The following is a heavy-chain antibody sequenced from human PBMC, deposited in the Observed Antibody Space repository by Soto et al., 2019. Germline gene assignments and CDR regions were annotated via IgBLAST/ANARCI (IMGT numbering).Heavy chain of an antibody. CDR3: ARGSINVGAQVNDC. J-gene: IGHJ4*02. CDR1: GGSFSGYY. V-gene: IGHV4-34*11. Sequence: SLTCAVYGGSFSGYYWSWIRQPPGKGLEWIGYISNSGGTNYNPSLKSRVTISVYTSKNQFSLRLSSVTAGDTAVYFCARGSINVGAQVNDCWGQGTLVTVSS. D-gene: IGHD1-26*01. CDR2: ISNSGGT.